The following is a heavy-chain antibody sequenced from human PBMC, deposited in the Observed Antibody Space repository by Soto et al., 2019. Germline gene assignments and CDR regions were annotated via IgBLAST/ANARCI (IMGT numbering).Heavy chain of an antibody. Sequence: PTQTLTLPCIFTRFSLSTSGVGMGWIGLPLGNALEGPAIIHCTSVKRYSPYLQSRITITKDTSKNQVLLPLTITVPVDTATYYCSYRKAGYCSGWYEGYFDYWGQGTQVTVSS. CDR2: IHCTSVK. J-gene: IGHJ4*02. V-gene: IGHV2-5*01. D-gene: IGHD6-19*01. CDR1: RFSLSTSGVG. CDR3: SYRKAGYCSGWYEGYFDY.